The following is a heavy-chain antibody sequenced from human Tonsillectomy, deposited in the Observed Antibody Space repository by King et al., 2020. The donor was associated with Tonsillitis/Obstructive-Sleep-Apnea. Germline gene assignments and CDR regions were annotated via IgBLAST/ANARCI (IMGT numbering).Heavy chain of an antibody. D-gene: IGHD5-18*01. CDR1: GFTFSSYA. Sequence: VQLVESGGGLVQPGGSLRLSCAASGFTFSSYAMSWVRQATGKGLEWVSAISGSGGSTYYADSVKGRFTISRDNYKNTLYLQMNSLRAEDTAVYYCAKETPMGVAYYYGMDVWGQGTTVTVSS. J-gene: IGHJ6*02. CDR3: AKETPMGVAYYYGMDV. CDR2: ISGSGGST. V-gene: IGHV3-23*04.